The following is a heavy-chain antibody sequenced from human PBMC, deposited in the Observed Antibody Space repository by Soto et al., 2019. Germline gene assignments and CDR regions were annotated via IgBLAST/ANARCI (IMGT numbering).Heavy chain of an antibody. V-gene: IGHV1-3*01. D-gene: IGHD6-19*01. CDR3: ARESEYRSGWPLYDY. Sequence: ASVTVSCQASGYTFTNYAMHWVRQAPGQRLEWMGWINAAIGNTKYSQKFQGSVTITRDTSANTAYMELSSLRSEDTAVYYCARESEYRSGWPLYDYWGQGTLVTVSS. CDR1: GYTFTNYA. J-gene: IGHJ4*02. CDR2: INAAIGNT.